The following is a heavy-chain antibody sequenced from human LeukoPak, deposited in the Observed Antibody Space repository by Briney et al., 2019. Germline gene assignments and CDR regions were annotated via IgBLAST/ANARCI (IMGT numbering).Heavy chain of an antibody. CDR1: GGTFSSYA. V-gene: IGHV1-46*01. CDR3: ARDFGVRVGAIGGV. J-gene: IGHJ6*02. Sequence: GASVKVSCKASGGTFSSYAISWVRQAPGQGLEWMGIINPSGGSTSYAQKFQGRVTMTRDTSISTAYMELSRLRSDDTAVYYCARDFGVRVGAIGGVWGQGTTVTVSS. CDR2: INPSGGST. D-gene: IGHD1-26*01.